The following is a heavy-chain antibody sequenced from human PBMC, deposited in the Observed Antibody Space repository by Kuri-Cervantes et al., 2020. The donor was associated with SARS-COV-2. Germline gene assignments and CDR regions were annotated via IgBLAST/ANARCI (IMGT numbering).Heavy chain of an antibody. CDR1: GGSISSGDYY. V-gene: IGHV4-30-4*01. CDR3: ARANSDARLDY. Sequence: SETLSLTCTVSGGSISSGDYYWSWIRQPPGKGLEWIGYIYYSGSTYYNPSLNSRVTISIDRSKNQFSLRLRSVTAADTAVYYCARANSDARLDYWGQGTLVTVSS. J-gene: IGHJ4*02. D-gene: IGHD3-16*01. CDR2: IYYSGST.